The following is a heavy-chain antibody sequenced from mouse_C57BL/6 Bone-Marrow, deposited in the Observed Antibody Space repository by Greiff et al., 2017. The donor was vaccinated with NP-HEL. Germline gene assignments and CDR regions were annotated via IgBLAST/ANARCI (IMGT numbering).Heavy chain of an antibody. D-gene: IGHD1-1*01. Sequence: QVQLQQSGPELARPWASVKLSCQAFSTFSRGLNFAFGVTNYGMPWVKQGLGKGREGIGAIFLGNGVPGYNQKFKGKATLTADKSSSTAYMQLSSLTSEDSAVYYCAGGYYGRFDYWGQGTTLTVSS. CDR1: STFSRGLN. V-gene: IGHV1-87*01. CDR2: GKGREGIG. CDR3: SEDSAVYYCAGGYYGRFDY. J-gene: IGHJ2*01.